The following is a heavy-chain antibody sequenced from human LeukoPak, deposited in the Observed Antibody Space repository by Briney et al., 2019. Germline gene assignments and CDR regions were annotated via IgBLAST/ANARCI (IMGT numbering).Heavy chain of an antibody. V-gene: IGHV4-34*01. J-gene: IGHJ4*02. CDR1: GGSFSGYY. D-gene: IGHD1-26*01. Sequence: SETLSLTCAVYGGSFSGYYWSWIRQPPGKGLEWIGEINHSGSTNYNPSLKSRVTISVDTSKNQFSLKLSSVTAADTAVYYCARAGEEWELLGTFDYWGQGTLVTVSS. CDR3: ARAGEEWELLGTFDY. CDR2: INHSGST.